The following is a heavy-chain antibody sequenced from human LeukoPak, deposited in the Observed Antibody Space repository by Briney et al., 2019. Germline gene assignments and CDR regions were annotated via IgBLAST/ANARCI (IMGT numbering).Heavy chain of an antibody. Sequence: GGSLRLSCAASGFTFSSYAMSWVRQAPGKGLEWVSAISGSGGSTYYADPVKGRFTISRDNSKNTRYLQMNSLRAEDTAVYYCAKDRRITMAGTVDYFDYWGQGTLVTVSS. CDR2: ISGSGGST. V-gene: IGHV3-23*01. CDR3: AKDRRITMAGTVDYFDY. CDR1: GFTFSSYA. D-gene: IGHD6-19*01. J-gene: IGHJ4*02.